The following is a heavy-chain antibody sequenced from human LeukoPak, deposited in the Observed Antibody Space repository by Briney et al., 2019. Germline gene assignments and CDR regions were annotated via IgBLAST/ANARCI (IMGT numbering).Heavy chain of an antibody. D-gene: IGHD3-10*01. V-gene: IGHV3-74*01. CDR1: GFSFSSYW. CDR2: INSDGSST. CDR3: ARSGYGSGSYYPPNWFDP. Sequence: GGSLRLSCIASGFSFSSYWMHWVRHAPGKGLVWVSRINSDGSSTSYADSVKGRFTISRDNAKNTLYLQMNSLRAEDTAVYYCARSGYGSGSYYPPNWFDPWGQGTLVTVSS. J-gene: IGHJ5*02.